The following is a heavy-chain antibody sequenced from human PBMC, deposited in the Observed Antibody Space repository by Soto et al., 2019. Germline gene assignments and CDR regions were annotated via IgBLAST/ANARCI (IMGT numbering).Heavy chain of an antibody. CDR2: FNPTGDTA. CDR3: ARGGRIVDTGIGYYYYHAMDV. J-gene: IGHJ6*02. D-gene: IGHD5-18*01. Sequence: QVQLVQSGAEVKKPGASVKASCKASGYTFTSYYIHWVRQAPGQGREWMGIFNPTGDTASYAQKLKGRVTMTRDTSTGTAYMELGSLRSEDTAVYYCARGGRIVDTGIGYYYYHAMDVWGQGTTVTVS. CDR1: GYTFTSYY. V-gene: IGHV1-46*01.